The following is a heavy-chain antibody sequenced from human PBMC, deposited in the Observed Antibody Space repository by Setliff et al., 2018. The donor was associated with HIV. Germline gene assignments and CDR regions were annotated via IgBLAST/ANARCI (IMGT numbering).Heavy chain of an antibody. CDR1: GFTFSSYS. J-gene: IGHJ4*02. CDR3: ARSRAAGFDY. V-gene: IGHV3-48*01. CDR2: ISSSSSTI. D-gene: IGHD6-13*01. Sequence: PGGSLRLSCAAPGFTFSSYSMNWVRQAPGKGLEWVSYISSSSSTIYYADSVKGRFTISRDNAKNPLYLQMNSLRAEDTAVYYCARSRAAGFDYWGQGTLVTVSS.